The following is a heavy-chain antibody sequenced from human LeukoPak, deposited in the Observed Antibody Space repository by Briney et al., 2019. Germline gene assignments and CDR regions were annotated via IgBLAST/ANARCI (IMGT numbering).Heavy chain of an antibody. D-gene: IGHD3-10*01. CDR1: GYTFTGYY. J-gene: IGHJ3*02. CDR2: IIPFFGTT. Sequence: SVKVSCKASGYTFTGYYIHWVRQAPGQGLEWMGGIIPFFGTTSYAQKFQGRVTITADKSTSTAYMELSSLRSEDTAVYYCARDHYGKFPNDAFDIWGQGTLVTVSS. CDR3: ARDHYGKFPNDAFDI. V-gene: IGHV1-69*06.